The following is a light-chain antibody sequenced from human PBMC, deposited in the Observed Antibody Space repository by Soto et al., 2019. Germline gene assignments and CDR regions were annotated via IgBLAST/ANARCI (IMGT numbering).Light chain of an antibody. V-gene: IGLV1-40*01. CDR2: GNN. Sequence: QSVLTQPPPVSGAPGQRVTISCTGSSANIGAAYNVDWYQQLPGTAPKLLIYGNNNRPSGVPARFSGSKSGTSASLAIAGLQAEDEGDYYCGSWDSSLSAYVFGTGTKVTVL. J-gene: IGLJ1*01. CDR3: GSWDSSLSAYV. CDR1: SANIGAAYN.